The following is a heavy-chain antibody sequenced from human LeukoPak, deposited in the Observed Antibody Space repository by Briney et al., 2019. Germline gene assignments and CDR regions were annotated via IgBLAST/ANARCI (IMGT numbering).Heavy chain of an antibody. CDR3: AKDWFHGGYNWVDY. CDR2: ISVSGNT. V-gene: IGHV3-23*01. J-gene: IGHJ4*02. D-gene: IGHD5-24*01. Sequence: GGSLRLSCAASGFTLNNYAMSWVRQGPGKGLEWVSAISVSGNTYHAESVKGRFTISADNSKNTPYLQRNSLRAADAAVYYCAKDWFHGGYNWVDYWGQGTLVTVSS. CDR1: GFTLNNYA.